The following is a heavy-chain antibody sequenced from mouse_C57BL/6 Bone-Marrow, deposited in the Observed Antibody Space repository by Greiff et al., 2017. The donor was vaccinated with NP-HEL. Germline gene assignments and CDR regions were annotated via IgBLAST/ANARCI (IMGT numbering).Heavy chain of an antibody. CDR3: ARGGRPLFAY. CDR1: GFTFSSYA. V-gene: IGHV5-4*03. J-gene: IGHJ3*01. CDR2: ISDGGSYT. Sequence: EVKLVESGGGLVKPGGSLKLSCAASGFTFSSYAMSWVRQTPEKRLEWVATISDGGSYTYYPDNVKGRFTISRDNAKNNLYLQMSHLKSEDTAMYYCARGGRPLFAYWGQGTLVTVSA.